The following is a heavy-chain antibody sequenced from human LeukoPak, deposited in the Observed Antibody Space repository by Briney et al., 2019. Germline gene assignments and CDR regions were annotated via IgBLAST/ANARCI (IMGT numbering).Heavy chain of an antibody. J-gene: IGHJ4*02. D-gene: IGHD4-17*01. CDR2: IIPILGIA. CDR1: GYTFTSYA. CDR3: ARDNPETVMTFDY. V-gene: IGHV1-69*04. Sequence: SVKVSCKASGYTFTSYAISWVRQAPGQGLEWMGRIIPILGIANYAQKFQGRVTITADKSTSTAYMELSSLRSEDTAVYYCARDNPETVMTFDYWGQGTLVTVSS.